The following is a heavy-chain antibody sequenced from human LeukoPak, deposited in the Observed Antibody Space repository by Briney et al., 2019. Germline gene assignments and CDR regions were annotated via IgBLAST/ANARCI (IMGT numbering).Heavy chain of an antibody. CDR2: IYHTGST. J-gene: IGHJ4*02. CDR1: VGYSCAYH. CDR3: ARRGRNSSGWQEYL. D-gene: IGHD6-25*01. Sequence: LSDTPSQNRTLYVGYSCAYHKCWTLQPPGQGRDHLANIYHTGSTNYNPSLSSRVTISIDTAKNQFALKLTSVTAADTAVYYCARRGRNSSGWQEYLWGQGTLVTVSS. V-gene: IGHV4-59*01.